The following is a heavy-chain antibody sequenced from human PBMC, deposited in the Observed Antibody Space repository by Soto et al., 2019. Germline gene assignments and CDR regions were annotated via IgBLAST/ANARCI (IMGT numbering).Heavy chain of an antibody. D-gene: IGHD3-10*01. Sequence: SEALWRTCTVSGGSIRSYCCSWIRQPPGKGLEWIGYIYYSGSTNYNPSLKSRVTISVDTSKNQFSLKLSSVTAADTAVYYCARGVRYFDYWGQGTLVTVSS. CDR3: ARGVRYFDY. CDR2: IYYSGST. J-gene: IGHJ4*02. CDR1: GGSIRSYC. V-gene: IGHV4-59*01.